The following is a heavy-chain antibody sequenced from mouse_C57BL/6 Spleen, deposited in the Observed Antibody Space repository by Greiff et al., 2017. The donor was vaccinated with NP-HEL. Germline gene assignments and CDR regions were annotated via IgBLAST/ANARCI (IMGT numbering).Heavy chain of an antibody. Sequence: QVQLQQSGAELVKPGASVKISCKASGYAFSSYWMNWVKQRPGKGLEWIGQIYPGDGDTNYNGKFKGKATLTADKSSSTAYMQLSSLTSEDSAVYFCARSGDLTTVVAYYFDYWGQGTTLTVSS. CDR2: IYPGDGDT. V-gene: IGHV1-80*01. J-gene: IGHJ2*01. D-gene: IGHD1-1*01. CDR3: ARSGDLTTVVAYYFDY. CDR1: GYAFSSYW.